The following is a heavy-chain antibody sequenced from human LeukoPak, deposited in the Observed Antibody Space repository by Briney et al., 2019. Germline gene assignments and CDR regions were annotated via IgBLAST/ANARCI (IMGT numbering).Heavy chain of an antibody. CDR1: GYSFTSYW. CDR2: IYPGDSDT. Sequence: GESLKISCKGSGYSFTSYWIGWVRQMPGKGLEWMGIIYPGDSDTRYSPSFQGQVTISADKSISTAYLQWSSLKASDTAMYYCASTVTTLGPPGSHPDYYFDYWGQGTLVTVSS. CDR3: ASTVTTLGPPGSHPDYYFDY. J-gene: IGHJ4*02. D-gene: IGHD4-17*01. V-gene: IGHV5-51*01.